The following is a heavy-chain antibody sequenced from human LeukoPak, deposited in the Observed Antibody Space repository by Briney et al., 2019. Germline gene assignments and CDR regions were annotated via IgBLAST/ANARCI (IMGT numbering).Heavy chain of an antibody. CDR1: GFTFSSYS. J-gene: IGHJ4*02. Sequence: GGSLRLSCAASGFTFSSYSMTWVRQAPGKGLEWVSSISSSDSFIYYADSIKGRFTISRDNAKNSLYLQMNSLRAEDTAVYYCARGSRQWPAPGYWGQGTLVTVSS. V-gene: IGHV3-21*01. CDR2: ISSSDSFI. D-gene: IGHD6-19*01. CDR3: ARGSRQWPAPGY.